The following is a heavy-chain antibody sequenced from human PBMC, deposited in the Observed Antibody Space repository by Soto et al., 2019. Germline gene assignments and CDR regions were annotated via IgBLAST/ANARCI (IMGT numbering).Heavy chain of an antibody. CDR3: ARSSRVAARPSDFGY. V-gene: IGHV1-3*01. Sequence: ASVKVSCKASGYTFTSYAMHWVRQAPGQRLEWMGWINAGNGNTKYSQKFQGRVTITRDTSASTAYMELSSLRSEDTAVYYCARSSRVAARPSDFGYWGQGTLVTVSS. CDR1: GYTFTSYA. D-gene: IGHD6-6*01. J-gene: IGHJ4*02. CDR2: INAGNGNT.